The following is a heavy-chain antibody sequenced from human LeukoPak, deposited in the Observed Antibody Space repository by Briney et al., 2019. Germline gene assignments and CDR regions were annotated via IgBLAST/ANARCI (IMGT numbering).Heavy chain of an antibody. V-gene: IGHV4-34*01. Sequence: SETLSLTCAVYGGSFSGYYWSWIRQPPGKGLEWIGEINHSGSTNYNPSLKSRVTISVDTSKNQFSLKLSSVTAADTAVYYCARAARYCSGGGCFRGSRWFDPWGQGTLVTVSS. J-gene: IGHJ5*02. CDR1: GGSFSGYY. D-gene: IGHD2-15*01. CDR3: ARAARYCSGGGCFRGSRWFDP. CDR2: INHSGST.